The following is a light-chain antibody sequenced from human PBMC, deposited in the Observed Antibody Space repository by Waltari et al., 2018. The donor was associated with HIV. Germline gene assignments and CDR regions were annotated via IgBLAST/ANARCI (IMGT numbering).Light chain of an antibody. J-gene: IGLJ1*01. CDR2: EVS. V-gene: IGLV2-14*01. CDR3: SSYTGTSTLYV. Sequence: QSALTQPASVSGSPGQSITISCTGTNSDLGAYNYVSWYQQPPGNAPKLLIYEVSNRPSGVSNRFSGSKSGTTASLTISGLQAEDEADYYCSSYTGTSTLYVFGPGTKVTVL. CDR1: NSDLGAYNY.